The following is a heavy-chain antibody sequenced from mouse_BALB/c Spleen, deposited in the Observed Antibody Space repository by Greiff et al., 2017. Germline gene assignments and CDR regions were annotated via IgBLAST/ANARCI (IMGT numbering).Heavy chain of an antibody. V-gene: IGHV2-2*02. CDR1: GFSLTSYG. D-gene: IGHD2-14*01. Sequence: VHLVESGPGLVQPSQSLSITCTVSGFSLTSYGVHWVRQSPGQGLEWLGVICSGGSTDYNAAFISRLSISKENTKSQIFFKMNSLQANETAIYYCARDRGGYYAMDYWGQGTSVTVSA. J-gene: IGHJ4*01. CDR3: ARDRGGYYAMDY. CDR2: ICSGGST.